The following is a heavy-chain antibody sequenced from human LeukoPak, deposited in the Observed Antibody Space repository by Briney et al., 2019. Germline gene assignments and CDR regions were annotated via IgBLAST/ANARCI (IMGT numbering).Heavy chain of an antibody. CDR1: GFTFDTYT. V-gene: IGHV3-21*01. CDR2: ISSKSGYI. CDR3: ARVRTAYYPDY. D-gene: IGHD3/OR15-3a*01. Sequence: TGGSRRLSCVASGFTFDTYTINWVRQAPGKGLEWVSSISSKSGYIHYADSVTGRFIISTDNAKNSLSLQMNSLRAEDTAVYYCARVRTAYYPDYWGQGTLVTVSS. J-gene: IGHJ4*02.